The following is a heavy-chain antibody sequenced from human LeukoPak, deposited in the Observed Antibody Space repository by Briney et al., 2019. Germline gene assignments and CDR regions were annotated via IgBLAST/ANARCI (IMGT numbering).Heavy chain of an antibody. V-gene: IGHV4-39*07. J-gene: IGHJ4*02. D-gene: IGHD3-22*01. Sequence: SETLSLTCTVSGGSISSYYWGWIRQPPGKGLEWIGSIYYSGSTYYNPSLKSRVTISVDTSKNQFSLKLSSVTAADTAVYYCAGNYYDSSGYSYWGQGTLVTVSS. CDR2: IYYSGST. CDR3: AGNYYDSSGYSY. CDR1: GGSISSYY.